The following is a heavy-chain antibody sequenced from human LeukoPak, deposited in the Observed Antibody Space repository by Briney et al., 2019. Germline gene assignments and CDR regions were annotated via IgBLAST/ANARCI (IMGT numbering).Heavy chain of an antibody. Sequence: PGESLKISCKGSGYSFTSYWIGWVRQMPGKGLEWMGIIYPGDSGTRYSPSFQGQVTISADKSISTAYLQWSSLKASDTAMYYCARVSVRGGSGFEYFQHWGQGTLVTVSS. CDR1: GYSFTSYW. V-gene: IGHV5-51*01. CDR2: IYPGDSGT. CDR3: ARVSVRGGSGFEYFQH. D-gene: IGHD3-22*01. J-gene: IGHJ1*01.